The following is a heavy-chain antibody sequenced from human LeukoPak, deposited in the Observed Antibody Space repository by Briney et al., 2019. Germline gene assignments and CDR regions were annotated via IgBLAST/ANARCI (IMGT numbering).Heavy chain of an antibody. CDR1: GGSISSGSYY. CDR3: ARDLTDYGGPNWFDP. D-gene: IGHD4-23*01. J-gene: IGHJ5*02. Sequence: PSQTLSLTCTVSGGSISSGSYYWSWIRQPAGKGLEWIGRIYTSGSTNYNPSLKSRVTISVDTSKNQFSLKLSSVTAADTAVYYCARDLTDYGGPNWFDPWGQGTLVTVSS. CDR2: IYTSGST. V-gene: IGHV4-61*02.